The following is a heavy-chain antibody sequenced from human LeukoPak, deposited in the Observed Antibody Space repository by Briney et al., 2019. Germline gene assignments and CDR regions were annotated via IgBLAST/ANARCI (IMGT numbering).Heavy chain of an antibody. CDR3: ARGRLGGHFNWMPSPPDY. V-gene: IGHV3-48*04. CDR2: ISYNSGTI. CDR1: GFTFSSYS. D-gene: IGHD3-9*01. Sequence: GGSLRLPCAASGFTFSSYSMNWVRQAPGKGLEWLSYISYNSGTISYADSVKGRFTVSRDDAANSLYLQMTSLRVEDTAVYYCARGRLGGHFNWMPSPPDYWGQGTLVTVSS. J-gene: IGHJ4*02.